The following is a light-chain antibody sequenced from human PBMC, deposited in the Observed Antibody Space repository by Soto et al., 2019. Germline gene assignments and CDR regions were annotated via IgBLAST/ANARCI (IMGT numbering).Light chain of an antibody. J-gene: IGKJ1*01. V-gene: IGKV1-9*01. Sequence: DIQVTQSPSSLSASVGDRVTISCRASQSISGYLNWYQQKPGKAPNLLIYAASTLQSGVPSRFSGSGSGTDFTLTISSLQPEDFATYYCQQLNSYSEAFGQGTKVDIK. CDR1: QSISGY. CDR2: AAS. CDR3: QQLNSYSEA.